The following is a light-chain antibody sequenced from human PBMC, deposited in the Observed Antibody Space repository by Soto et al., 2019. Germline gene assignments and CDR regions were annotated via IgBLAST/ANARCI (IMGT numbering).Light chain of an antibody. CDR1: QGVTTN. J-gene: IGKJ5*01. CDR2: DVS. CDR3: QQYNNWPFS. V-gene: IGKV3-15*01. Sequence: EIVRTQSPGTLSESPGERATLSCRAGQGVTTNFAWYQQKSGQSPRLLIYDVSIRATGVPARFSGTGSETGFTLSISGLQSEDSAVYFCQQYNNWPFSFGQGTRLEIK.